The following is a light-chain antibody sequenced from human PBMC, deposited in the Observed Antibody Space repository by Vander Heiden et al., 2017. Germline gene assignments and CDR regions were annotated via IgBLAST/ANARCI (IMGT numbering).Light chain of an antibody. V-gene: IGKV1-39*01. J-gene: IGKJ4*01. CDR3: QQTYSSRPT. Sequence: DIQMTQSPSSLSASLGAGVTITCRTSQSISTHLNWYQQKPGKAPKLLIYGAYNLQSAVPSRFSGSGSGTDFTLTISSLQPEDFATYYCQQTYSSRPTFGGGTKVGIK. CDR2: GAY. CDR1: QSISTH.